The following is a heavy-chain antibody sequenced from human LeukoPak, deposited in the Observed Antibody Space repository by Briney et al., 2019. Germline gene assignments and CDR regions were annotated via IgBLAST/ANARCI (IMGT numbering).Heavy chain of an antibody. CDR2: IYYSGST. D-gene: IGHD3-9*01. J-gene: IGHJ5*02. V-gene: IGHV4-31*03. CDR1: GGSISSGGYY. Sequence: SQTLSLTCTVSGGSISSGGYYWSWIRQHPGKGLEWIGYIYYSGSTYYNPSLKSRVTISVDTSKNRFSLKLSSVTAADTAVYYCARVLDILTGPNPINWFDPWGQGTLVTVSS. CDR3: ARVLDILTGPNPINWFDP.